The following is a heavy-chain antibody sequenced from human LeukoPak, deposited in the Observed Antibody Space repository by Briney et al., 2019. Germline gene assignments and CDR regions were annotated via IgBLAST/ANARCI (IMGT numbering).Heavy chain of an antibody. CDR2: INAGNGNT. D-gene: IGHD2-2*01. Sequence: ASVKVSCKASGYTFTTYAMHWVRQAPGERLEWMAWINAGNGNTMYSQKFQGRVTITRDTSASTVYMELSSLTSEDTAVYYCARDLGYCSSTSCYPAYYFDYWGQGTLVTVSS. CDR3: ARDLGYCSSTSCYPAYYFDY. V-gene: IGHV1-3*01. J-gene: IGHJ4*02. CDR1: GYTFTTYA.